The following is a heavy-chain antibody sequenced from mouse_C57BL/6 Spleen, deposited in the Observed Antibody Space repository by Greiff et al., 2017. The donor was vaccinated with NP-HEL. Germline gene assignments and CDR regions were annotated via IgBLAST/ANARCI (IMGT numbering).Heavy chain of an antibody. CDR1: GYTFTDYY. CDR3: ASPYYYGSSSFAY. CDR2: INPNNGGT. J-gene: IGHJ3*01. V-gene: IGHV1-26*01. D-gene: IGHD1-1*01. Sequence: VQLKQSGPELVKPGASVKISCKASGYTFTDYYMNWVKQSHGKSLEWIGDINPNNGGTSYNQKFKGKATLTVDKSSSTAYMELRSLTSEDSAVYYCASPYYYGSSSFAYWGQGTLVTVSA.